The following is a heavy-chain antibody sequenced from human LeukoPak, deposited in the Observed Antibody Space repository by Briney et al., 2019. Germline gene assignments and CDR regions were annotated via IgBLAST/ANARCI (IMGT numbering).Heavy chain of an antibody. D-gene: IGHD6-13*01. Sequence: GESLKIFCKGSGYSFTNHWIGWVRQMPGKGLEWMGIIYPGDSDTKYSPSFQGQVTISADKSISTAYLQWSSLKASDTAMYYCARLTRSTWDMFDYWGQGTLVTVSS. CDR2: IYPGDSDT. V-gene: IGHV5-51*01. CDR1: GYSFTNHW. CDR3: ARLTRSTWDMFDY. J-gene: IGHJ4*02.